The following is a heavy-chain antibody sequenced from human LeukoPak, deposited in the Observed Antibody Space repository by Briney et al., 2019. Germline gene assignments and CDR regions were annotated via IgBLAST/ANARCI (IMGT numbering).Heavy chain of an antibody. Sequence: SETLSLTCTVSGGSISSYYWSWIRQPPGKGLEWIGYIYYSGSTNYNPSLKSRVTISVDTSKNQFSLKLSSVTAADTAVYYCARESEDYYGMDVWGQGTTVTGSS. J-gene: IGHJ6*02. CDR1: GGSISSYY. CDR2: IYYSGST. CDR3: ARESEDYYGMDV. V-gene: IGHV4-59*01.